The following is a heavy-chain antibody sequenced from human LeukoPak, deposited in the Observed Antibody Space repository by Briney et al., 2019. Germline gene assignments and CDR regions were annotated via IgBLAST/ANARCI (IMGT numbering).Heavy chain of an antibody. J-gene: IGHJ5*02. V-gene: IGHV1-2*04. Sequence: ASVTVSCKASGYTFTVYYMHWVRQAPGQGLEWMGWINPNSGGTNYAQKFQGWVTMTRDTSISTAYMELSRLRSDDTAVYYCARNAYYYGSGSYYNWFDPWGQGTLVTVSS. CDR1: GYTFTVYY. CDR2: INPNSGGT. D-gene: IGHD3-10*01. CDR3: ARNAYYYGSGSYYNWFDP.